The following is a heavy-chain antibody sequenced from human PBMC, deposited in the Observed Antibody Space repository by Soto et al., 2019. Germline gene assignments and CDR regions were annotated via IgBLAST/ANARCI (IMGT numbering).Heavy chain of an antibody. CDR2: ISSNGGST. CDR3: ARDSGLDAFDI. D-gene: IGHD3-10*01. CDR1: GFTFSSYA. Sequence: GGSLRLSCAASGFTFSSYAMHWVRQAPGKGLEYVSAISSNGGSTYYANSVKGRFTISRDNSKNTLYLQMGSLRAEDMAVYYCARDSGLDAFDIWGQGTMVTVSS. V-gene: IGHV3-64*01. J-gene: IGHJ3*02.